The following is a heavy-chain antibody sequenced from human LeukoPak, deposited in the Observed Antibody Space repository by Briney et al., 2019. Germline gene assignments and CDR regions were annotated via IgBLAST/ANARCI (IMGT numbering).Heavy chain of an antibody. CDR2: INPSGGST. J-gene: IGHJ4*02. CDR3: AREGRYCSSTSCYLSAIDY. Sequence: ASVKVSRNASGYTFTSYYMHWVRQGPGQGLELKGIINPSGGSTSYEQKFQGRVTMTRDMSTSTVYMELSSPRSEDTAGYYCAREGRYCSSTSCYLSAIDYWGQGTLVTVSS. V-gene: IGHV1-46*01. CDR1: GYTFTSYY. D-gene: IGHD2-2*01.